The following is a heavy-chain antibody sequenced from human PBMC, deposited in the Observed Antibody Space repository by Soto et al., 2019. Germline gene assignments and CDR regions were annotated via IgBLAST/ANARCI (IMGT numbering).Heavy chain of an antibody. D-gene: IGHD1-7*01. Sequence: GGSLRLSCAASGFTFSDYYMSWIRQAPGKGLEWVSYISSSGSTIYYADSVKGRFTISRDNAKNSLYLQMNSLRAEDTAVYYCARARYNWNYVNAFDIWGQGTMVTVSS. CDR3: ARARYNWNYVNAFDI. CDR2: ISSSGSTI. J-gene: IGHJ3*02. V-gene: IGHV3-11*01. CDR1: GFTFSDYY.